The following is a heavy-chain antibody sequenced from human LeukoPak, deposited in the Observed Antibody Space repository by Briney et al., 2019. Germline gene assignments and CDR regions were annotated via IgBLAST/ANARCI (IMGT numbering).Heavy chain of an antibody. V-gene: IGHV1-2*02. J-gene: IGHJ6*02. CDR3: ARDFLGRTNGGSNYFGMDV. D-gene: IGHD2-8*01. Sequence: ASVKVSCKASGYTFTGYYMHWVRQAPGQGLEWMGWINPNSGGTNYAQKFQGRFTMTRDTSISTAFMELSSLRSDATAIYYCARDFLGRTNGGSNYFGMDVWGQGTTVTVSS. CDR1: GYTFTGYY. CDR2: INPNSGGT.